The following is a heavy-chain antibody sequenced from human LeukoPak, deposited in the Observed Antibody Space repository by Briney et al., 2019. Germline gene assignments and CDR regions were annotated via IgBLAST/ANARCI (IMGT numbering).Heavy chain of an antibody. Sequence: PGGSLRLSCAASGFRFSDYGMHCVRQAPGRGLEWVAVISSDGTKKAYADSVKGRFTISRDNSENTLYLQMSSLRAEDTAVYYCAKRSDYCSGGSCYGLDYWGQGTLVTVSS. CDR2: ISSDGTKK. J-gene: IGHJ4*02. CDR1: GFRFSDYG. V-gene: IGHV3-30*18. D-gene: IGHD2-15*01. CDR3: AKRSDYCSGGSCYGLDY.